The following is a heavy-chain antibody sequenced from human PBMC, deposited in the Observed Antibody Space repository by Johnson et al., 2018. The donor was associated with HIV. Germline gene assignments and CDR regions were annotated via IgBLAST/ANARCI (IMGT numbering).Heavy chain of an antibody. V-gene: IGHV3-30*03. CDR1: GLTFSSYG. CDR2: ISYDGSNK. CDR3: ARWVMVRGREAFDI. J-gene: IGHJ3*02. D-gene: IGHD3-10*01. Sequence: QMQLVESGGGVVQPGRSLRLSCAAAGLTFSSYGMHWVRQAPGKGLEWVAVISYDGSNKYYTDSVKGRFTISRDNSKNTLYVQMNSLRAEDTAVYYCARWVMVRGREAFDIWGQGTMVTVSS.